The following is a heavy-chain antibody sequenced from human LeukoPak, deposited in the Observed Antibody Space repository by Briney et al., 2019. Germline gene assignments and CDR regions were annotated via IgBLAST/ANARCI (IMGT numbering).Heavy chain of an antibody. CDR3: ARDPPLWAFDY. D-gene: IGHD3-16*01. J-gene: IGHJ4*02. Sequence: SETLSLTCTVSGGSISSSSYYWGWIRQPPGKGLEWIGSIYYSGSTYYNPSLKSRVTISVDTSKNQFSLKLSSVTAADTAVYYCARDPPLWAFDYWGQGTLVTVSS. V-gene: IGHV4-39*07. CDR2: IYYSGST. CDR1: GGSISSSSYY.